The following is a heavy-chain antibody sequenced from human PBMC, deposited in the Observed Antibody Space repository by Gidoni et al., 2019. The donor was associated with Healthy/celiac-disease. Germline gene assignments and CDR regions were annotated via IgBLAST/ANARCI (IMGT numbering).Heavy chain of an antibody. J-gene: IGHJ5*02. V-gene: IGHV3-49*03. CDR2: IRSKAYGGTT. Sequence: EVQLVESGGGLVQPGRSLRLSCTASGFTFGVYAMSWFRQAPGKGLEWVGFIRSKAYGGTTEYAASVKGRFTISRDDSKSIAYLQMNSLKTEDTAVYYCTRDDSSGYRPIPDNWFDPWGQGTLVTVSS. CDR3: TRDDSSGYRPIPDNWFDP. D-gene: IGHD3-22*01. CDR1: GFTFGVYA.